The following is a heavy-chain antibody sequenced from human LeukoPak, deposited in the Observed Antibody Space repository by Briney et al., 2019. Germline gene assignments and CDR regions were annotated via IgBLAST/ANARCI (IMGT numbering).Heavy chain of an antibody. D-gene: IGHD6-19*01. CDR2: INDSGGSA. J-gene: IGHJ4*02. CDR1: GFTFSNSV. V-gene: IGHV3-23*01. CDR3: ARGVSGWPYYLDY. Sequence: GGSLRLSCAASGFTFSNSVMSWVRQAPGKGLEWVSSINDSGGSAYYADSVKGRFTISRDNSKSTLYMQMNSLRAEDTAVYYCARGVSGWPYYLDYWGQGALVTVSS.